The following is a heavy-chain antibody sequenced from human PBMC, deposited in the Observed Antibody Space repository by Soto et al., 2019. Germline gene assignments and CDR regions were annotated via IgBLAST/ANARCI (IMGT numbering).Heavy chain of an antibody. D-gene: IGHD3-10*01. J-gene: IGHJ6*02. CDR2: ISWFDSTI. CDR3: VRDGERGYDMDA. CDR1: GFTSNRYS. V-gene: IGHV3-48*01. Sequence: DVQLVESGGGLVQPGGSLRHSCAASGFTSNRYSFNWVRQAPGKGLEWISYISWFDSTIYYADSVEGRFTISRDDAKSSLFLQMSSLRAEDTAVYYCVRDGERGYDMDAWGQGTTVTVSS.